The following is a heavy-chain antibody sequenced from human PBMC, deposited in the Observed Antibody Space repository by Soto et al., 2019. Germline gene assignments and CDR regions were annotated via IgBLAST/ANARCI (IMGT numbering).Heavy chain of an antibody. D-gene: IGHD3-10*01. CDR2: FDPEDGET. CDR3: ATGSGRFYGMDV. J-gene: IGHJ6*02. V-gene: IGHV1-24*01. Sequence: GASVKVSCKVSGYTLTELSMHWVRQAPGKGIEWMGGFDPEDGETIYAQKFKGRVTMTEDTSTDTAYMELSSLRSEDTAVYYCATGSGRFYGMDVWGQGTTVTVSS. CDR1: GYTLTELS.